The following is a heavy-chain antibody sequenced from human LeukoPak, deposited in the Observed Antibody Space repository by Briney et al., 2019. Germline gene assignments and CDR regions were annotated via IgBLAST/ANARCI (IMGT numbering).Heavy chain of an antibody. D-gene: IGHD2-2*02. V-gene: IGHV4-4*02. Sequence: PSETLSLTCAVSGGSISSSNWWSWIRQPPGKGLEWIGEINHSGSTNYNPSLKSRVTISVDTSKNQFSLKLSSVTAADTAVYYCARDGIVVPAAILGPWGQGTLVTVSS. CDR2: INHSGST. J-gene: IGHJ4*02. CDR1: GGSISSSNW. CDR3: ARDGIVVPAAILGP.